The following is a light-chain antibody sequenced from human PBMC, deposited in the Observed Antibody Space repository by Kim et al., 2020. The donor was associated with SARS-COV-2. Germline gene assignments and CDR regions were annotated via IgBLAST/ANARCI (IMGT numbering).Light chain of an antibody. CDR3: SSYTSDNTEV. CDR1: SSDIGGYDY. CDR2: DVT. V-gene: IGLV2-14*03. J-gene: IGLJ1*01. Sequence: QSALTQPASVSGSPGQSITISCTGTSSDIGGYDYVSWYQQHPGKAPKLMIYDVTKRPSGVSNRFSGSKSGNTASLIISGLQAEDEADYYCSSYTSDNTEVFGAGTKVTVL.